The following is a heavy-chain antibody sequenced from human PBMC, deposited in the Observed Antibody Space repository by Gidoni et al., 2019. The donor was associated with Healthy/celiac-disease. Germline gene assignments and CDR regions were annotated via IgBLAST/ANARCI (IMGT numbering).Heavy chain of an antibody. D-gene: IGHD3-10*01. CDR3: ARVRYGSVSYYGYYFDY. Sequence: EVQLVESGGGLVKPGGSLRLSCAASGFTFSSYSMNWVRQAPGKGLEWVSSISSSSSYIYYADSVKGRFTISRDNAKNSLYLQMNSLRAEDTAVYYCARVRYGSVSYYGYYFDYWGQGTLVTVSS. CDR2: ISSSSSYI. CDR1: GFTFSSYS. V-gene: IGHV3-21*01. J-gene: IGHJ4*02.